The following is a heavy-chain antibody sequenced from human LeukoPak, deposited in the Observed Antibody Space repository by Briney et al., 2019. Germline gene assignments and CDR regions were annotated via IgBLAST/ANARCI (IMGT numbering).Heavy chain of an antibody. CDR3: ARDAPGIAAAGVY. D-gene: IGHD6-13*01. CDR1: GGTFSSYA. J-gene: IGHJ4*02. Sequence: SVKVSCKASGGTFSSYAISWVRQAPGQGLEWMGGIIPIFGTANYAQKFQGRVTITTDESTSTAYMELSSLRSEDTAVYYCARDAPGIAAAGVYWGQGTLVTVSS. V-gene: IGHV1-69*05. CDR2: IIPIFGTA.